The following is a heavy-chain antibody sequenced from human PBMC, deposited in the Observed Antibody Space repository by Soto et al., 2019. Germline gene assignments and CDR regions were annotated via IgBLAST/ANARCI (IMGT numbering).Heavy chain of an antibody. CDR1: GVSFSGYY. CDR2: INHSGST. J-gene: IGHJ4*02. CDR3: ARGQEYSSSSGYFDY. V-gene: IGHV4-34*01. D-gene: IGHD6-6*01. Sequence: SETLSLTCAVYGVSFSGYYWSWIRQPPGKGLEWIGEINHSGSTNYNPSLKSRVTISVDTSKNQFSLKLSSVTAADTAVYYCARGQEYSSSSGYFDYWGQGTLVTVSS.